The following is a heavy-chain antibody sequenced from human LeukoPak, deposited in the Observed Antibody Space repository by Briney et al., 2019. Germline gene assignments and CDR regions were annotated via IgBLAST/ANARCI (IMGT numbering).Heavy chain of an antibody. Sequence: GASVKVSCKPSGYTFTGYYIHWVRQAPGQGLEWMGWINPNSGDTHYAQTFQGRVTMTRDTSVSTAYMELSTLRSDDTAVFYCATSSGYYVGYIQYWGQGTLVTVSS. J-gene: IGHJ1*01. D-gene: IGHD3-22*01. V-gene: IGHV1-2*02. CDR3: ATSSGYYVGYIQY. CDR1: GYTFTGYY. CDR2: INPNSGDT.